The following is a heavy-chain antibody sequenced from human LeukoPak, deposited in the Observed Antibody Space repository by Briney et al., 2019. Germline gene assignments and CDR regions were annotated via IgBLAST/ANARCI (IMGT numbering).Heavy chain of an antibody. CDR3: ARVPYYGSEYDAFDI. CDR1: GYTFTSYY. V-gene: IGHV1-46*01. D-gene: IGHD3-10*01. Sequence: ASVRVSCKASGYTFTSYYMHWVRQAPGQGLEWMGIINPSGGSTSYAQKFQGRVTMTRDTSTSTVYMELSSLRSEDTAVYYCARVPYYGSEYDAFDIWGQGTMVTVSS. J-gene: IGHJ3*02. CDR2: INPSGGST.